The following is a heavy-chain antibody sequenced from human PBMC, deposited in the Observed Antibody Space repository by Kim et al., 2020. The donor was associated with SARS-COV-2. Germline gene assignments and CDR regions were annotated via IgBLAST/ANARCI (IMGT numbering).Heavy chain of an antibody. CDR1: GGSISSYY. D-gene: IGHD4-17*01. J-gene: IGHJ6*02. V-gene: IGHV4-59*01. CDR3: ARGLWDGDGIYYYYGMDV. Sequence: SETLSLTCTVSGGSISSYYWSWIRQPPGKGLEWIGYIYYSGSTNYNPSLKSRVTISVDTSKNQFSLKLSSVTAADTAVYYCARGLWDGDGIYYYYGMDVCGQGTTVTVSS. CDR2: IYYSGST.